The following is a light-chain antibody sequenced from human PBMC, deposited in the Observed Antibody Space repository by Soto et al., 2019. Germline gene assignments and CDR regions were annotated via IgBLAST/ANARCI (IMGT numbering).Light chain of an antibody. CDR1: RSDVGSYNS. V-gene: IGLV2-23*02. CDR2: EVT. J-gene: IGLJ3*02. CDR3: FSYAGSSIWV. Sequence: QSALTKPASVSGSPGQSITISCTGTRSDVGSYNSIAWYQQLPGKAPRVMIFEVTKRPSGISNRFSGSKSGSTASLTISGLQAEDEADYFCFSYAGSSIWVFGGGTKVTVL.